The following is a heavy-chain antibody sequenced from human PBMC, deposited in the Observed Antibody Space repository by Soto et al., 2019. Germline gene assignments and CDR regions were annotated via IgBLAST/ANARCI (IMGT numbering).Heavy chain of an antibody. CDR2: MSYSRST. CDR3: ASHLRPHHWGGGYFDY. V-gene: IGHV4-39*01. D-gene: IGHD3-16*01. J-gene: IGHJ4*02. Sequence: QLQLQESGPGLVKPSETLSLTCFVSGGSISSNNYYWGWIRQPPGKGLEWIGSMSYSRSTYYNPSLKSPVTLSVGPSQDPVSPEPTPVTAADTAVYYCASHLRPHHWGGGYFDYWGQGPLVTVSS. CDR1: GGSISSNNYY.